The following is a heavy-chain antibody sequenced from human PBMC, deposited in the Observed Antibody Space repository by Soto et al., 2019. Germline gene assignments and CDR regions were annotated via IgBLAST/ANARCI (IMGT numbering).Heavy chain of an antibody. V-gene: IGHV4-4*02. D-gene: IGHD1-26*01. CDR2: IYHSGSA. CDR1: GGSISSSNW. CDR3: ARDRGVGATGRYYFDY. J-gene: IGHJ4*02. Sequence: QVQLQESGPGLVKPSGTLSLTCAVSGGSISSSNWWSWVRQPPGKGLEWIGEIYHSGSANYNPSLNGRVTISVDKSKSQFARNLSSVTAADTAVYYCARDRGVGATGRYYFDYWGQGALVTVSS.